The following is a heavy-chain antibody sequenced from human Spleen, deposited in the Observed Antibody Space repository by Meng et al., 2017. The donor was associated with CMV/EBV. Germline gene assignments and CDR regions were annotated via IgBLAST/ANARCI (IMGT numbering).Heavy chain of an antibody. V-gene: IGHV3-30*02. CDR3: AKDAAGEDWYFDL. CDR1: GFTFSSYG. D-gene: IGHD7-27*01. Sequence: GESLKISCAASGFTFSSYGMHWVRQAPGKGLEWVAFIRYDGSNKYYAESVKGRFTISRDNSKNTLYLETNSLRPEDTAIYYCAKDAAGEDWYFDLWGRGTLVTVSS. J-gene: IGHJ2*01. CDR2: IRYDGSNK.